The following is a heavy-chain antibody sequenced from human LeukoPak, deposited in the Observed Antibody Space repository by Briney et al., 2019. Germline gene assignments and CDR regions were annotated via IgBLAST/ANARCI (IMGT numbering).Heavy chain of an antibody. CDR3: ARAGIAAAGPLEYNWFDP. J-gene: IGHJ5*02. CDR1: GGSISSYY. D-gene: IGHD6-13*01. CDR2: INHSGST. Sequence: PSETLSLTCTVSGGSISSYYWSWIRQPPGKGLEWIGSINHSGSTYYNPSLKSRVTISVDTSKNQFSLKLSSVTAADTAVYYCARAGIAAAGPLEYNWFDPWGQGTLVTVSS. V-gene: IGHV4-38-2*02.